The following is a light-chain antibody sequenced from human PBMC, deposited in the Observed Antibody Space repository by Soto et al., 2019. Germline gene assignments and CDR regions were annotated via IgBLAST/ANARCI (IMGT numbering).Light chain of an antibody. Sequence: EIVLTQFPATLSLSPGERATLSCRASQSVSSYLAWHQQKPGQAPRLLIYDTSNRATGVPARFSGSGSGTDFTLTIGSLEPEDFAVYYCQQRTNWPLFTFGPGTKVDIK. CDR2: DTS. V-gene: IGKV3-11*01. J-gene: IGKJ3*01. CDR3: QQRTNWPLFT. CDR1: QSVSSY.